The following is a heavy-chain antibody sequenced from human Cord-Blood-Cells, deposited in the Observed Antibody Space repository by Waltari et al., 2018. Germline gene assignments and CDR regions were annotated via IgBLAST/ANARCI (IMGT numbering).Heavy chain of an antibody. V-gene: IGHV4-59*08. J-gene: IGHJ4*02. CDR2: IYYSGST. CDR1: GGSISSSY. Sequence: QVQLQESGPGLVKPSETLSLPFPVSGGSISSSYWSWIRQPPGKGLEWSGYIYYSGSTNYNPSLKSRVTISVDTSKNQFSLKLSSVTAADTAVYYCARRKRSFDYWGQGTLVTVSS. CDR3: ARRKRSFDY. D-gene: IGHD4-17*01.